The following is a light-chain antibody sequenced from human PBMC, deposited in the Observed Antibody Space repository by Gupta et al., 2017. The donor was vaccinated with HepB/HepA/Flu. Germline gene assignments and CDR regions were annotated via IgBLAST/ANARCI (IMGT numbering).Light chain of an antibody. V-gene: IGLV3-1*01. CDR2: QDN. J-gene: IGLJ2*01. Sequence: SYDLPQPPSVSVSPGQRARITCSGDKLGNEYTSWYQQRPGQSPMVVVYQDNKRPSGIPERFSGSTSGNTATLTISGTQTRDEAVYYCQSWDRNTVIFGGGTKLTVL. CDR1: KLGNEY. CDR3: QSWDRNTVI.